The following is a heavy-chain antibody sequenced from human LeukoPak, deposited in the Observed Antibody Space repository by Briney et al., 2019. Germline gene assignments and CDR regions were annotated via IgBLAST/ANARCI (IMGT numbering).Heavy chain of an antibody. Sequence: GGSLRLSCAASGFTFSDYYMSWIRQAPGKGLEWVSYISSSGSTIYYADAVKGRFTISRDNAKNSLYLQMNSLRAEDTAVYYCARDCSGGSCYPDYWGQGTLVTVSS. CDR3: ARDCSGGSCYPDY. D-gene: IGHD2-15*01. J-gene: IGHJ4*02. CDR1: GFTFSDYY. V-gene: IGHV3-11*04. CDR2: ISSSGSTI.